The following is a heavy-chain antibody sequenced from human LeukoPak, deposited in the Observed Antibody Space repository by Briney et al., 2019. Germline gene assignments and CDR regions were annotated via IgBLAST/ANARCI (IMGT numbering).Heavy chain of an antibody. D-gene: IGHD2-2*02. CDR3: ARERIVVVPAAINYYYYYGMDV. CDR1: GFTFSNYL. J-gene: IGHJ6*02. Sequence: PGGSLRLSCAASGFTFSNYLMHWVRQTPGKGLVWISRISTDGSFTNYADSVKGRFSISRDNAKNTLYLQMNSLRAEDTAVYYCARERIVVVPAAINYYYYYGMDVWGQGTTVTVSS. V-gene: IGHV3-74*01. CDR2: ISTDGSFT.